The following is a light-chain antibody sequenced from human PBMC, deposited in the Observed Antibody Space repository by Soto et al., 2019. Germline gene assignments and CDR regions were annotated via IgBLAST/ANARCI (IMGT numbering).Light chain of an antibody. V-gene: IGLV2-23*01. CDR2: EGT. Sequence: QSVLTQPASVSGSPGQSITISCTGSSSGVGDFDLVSWYQQNPGRAPKLIIYEGTRRPSGVSTRFSGSKSANTASLTISGLQADDEADYYCSSYAGRTTWVFGGGTKLTVL. CDR1: SSGVGDFDL. J-gene: IGLJ3*02. CDR3: SSYAGRTTWV.